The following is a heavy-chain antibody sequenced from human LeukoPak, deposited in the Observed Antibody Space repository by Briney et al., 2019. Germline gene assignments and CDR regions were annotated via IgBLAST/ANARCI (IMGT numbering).Heavy chain of an antibody. Sequence: SETLSLTCTVSGYSISSGYYWGWIRQPPGKGLEWIGSIYHSGSTYYNPSLKSRVTISVDTSKNQFSLKLSSVTAADTAVYYCAGVGVMVYATPYFDYWGQGTLVTVSS. D-gene: IGHD2-8*01. V-gene: IGHV4-38-2*02. J-gene: IGHJ4*02. CDR1: GYSISSGYY. CDR2: IYHSGST. CDR3: AGVGVMVYATPYFDY.